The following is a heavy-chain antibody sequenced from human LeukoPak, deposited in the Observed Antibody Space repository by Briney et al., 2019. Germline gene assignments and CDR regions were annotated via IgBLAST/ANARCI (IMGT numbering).Heavy chain of an antibody. Sequence: SQTLSLTCGISGDSVSSKSVAWNWIGQSPSRGLGWLGRTYYRSKWHNDYAVSVKGRITINPDTSKNHFSLQLNSVTPEDTAVYYCVELERGYWGQGTLVTVSS. V-gene: IGHV6-1*01. D-gene: IGHD1-1*01. CDR1: GDSVSSKSVA. CDR2: TYYRSKWHN. J-gene: IGHJ4*02. CDR3: VELERGY.